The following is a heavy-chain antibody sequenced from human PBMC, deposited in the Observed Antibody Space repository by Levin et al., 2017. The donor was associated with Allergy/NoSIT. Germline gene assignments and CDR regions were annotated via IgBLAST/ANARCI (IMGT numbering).Heavy chain of an antibody. J-gene: IGHJ4*02. CDR3: ARDHGGYSYGRGFDY. CDR2: ISYDGSNK. V-gene: IGHV3-30-3*01. Sequence: GGSLRLSCAASGFTFSSYAMHWVRQAPGKGLEWVAVISYDGSNKYYADSVKGRFTISRDNSKNTLYLQMNSLRAEDTAVYYCARDHGGYSYGRGFDYWGQGTLVTVSS. D-gene: IGHD5-18*01. CDR1: GFTFSSYA.